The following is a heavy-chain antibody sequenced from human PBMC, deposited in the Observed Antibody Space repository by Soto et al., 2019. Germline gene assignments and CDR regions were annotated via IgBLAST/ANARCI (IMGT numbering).Heavy chain of an antibody. CDR1: GGSFSGYY. D-gene: IGHD3-22*01. J-gene: IGHJ4*02. CDR2: INHSGST. Sequence: SETLSLTCAVYGGSFSGYYWSWIRQPPGKGLEWIGEINHSGSTNYNPSLKSRVTISVDTSKNQFSLKLSSVTAADTAVYYCARDDSNGYYHYDYWGQGTLVTVSS. V-gene: IGHV4-34*01. CDR3: ARDDSNGYYHYDY.